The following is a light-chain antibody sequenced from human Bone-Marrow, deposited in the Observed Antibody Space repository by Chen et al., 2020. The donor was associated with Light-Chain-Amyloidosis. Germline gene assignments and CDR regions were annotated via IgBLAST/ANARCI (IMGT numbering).Light chain of an antibody. CDR3: QSADSSGTYEVI. CDR2: RDT. Sequence: SYELTQPPSVSVSPGQTARITCSGDDLPTKYAYWYQQKPGQAPVLVIHRDTERPSGISVRFSGSSSRTTATLTISGVQAEDEADYHCQSADSSGTYEVIFGGGTKLTVL. J-gene: IGLJ2*01. V-gene: IGLV3-25*03. CDR1: DLPTKY.